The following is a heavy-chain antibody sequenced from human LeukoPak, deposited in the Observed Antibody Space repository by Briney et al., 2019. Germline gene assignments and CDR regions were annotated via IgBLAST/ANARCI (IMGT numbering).Heavy chain of an antibody. CDR1: GGTFSSYA. CDR3: ARKPNYYDSSGEDY. J-gene: IGHJ4*02. V-gene: IGHV1-69*04. CDR2: IIPILGIA. D-gene: IGHD3-22*01. Sequence: GASVKVSCKASGGTFSSYAIIWVRQAPGQGLEWMGRIIPILGIANYAQKFQGRVTITADKSTSTAYMELSSLRSEDTAVYYCARKPNYYDSSGEDYWGQGTLVTVSS.